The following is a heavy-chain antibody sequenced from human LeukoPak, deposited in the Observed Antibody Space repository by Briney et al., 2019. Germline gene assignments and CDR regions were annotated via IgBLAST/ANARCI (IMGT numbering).Heavy chain of an antibody. J-gene: IGHJ4*02. CDR3: VRGAAYFDY. V-gene: IGHV3-9*01. CDR1: GFTFYDYA. Sequence: GRSLRLSCAASGFTFYDYATHWVRQVPGKGLEWVSGITWNSGSIGYVDSVKGRFTISRDNAKNSMYLRMSSLRAEDTAVYYCVRGAAYFDYWGQGILVTVSS. CDR2: ITWNSGSI. D-gene: IGHD1-26*01.